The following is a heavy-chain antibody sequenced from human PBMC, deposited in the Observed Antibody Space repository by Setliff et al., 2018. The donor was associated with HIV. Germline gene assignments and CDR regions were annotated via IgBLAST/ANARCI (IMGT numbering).Heavy chain of an antibody. Sequence: PGGSLRLSCETSGFTFGDFCMNWVRQAPGKGLEWISYISSKRTSIYYADSVKGRFTISRDNDRNSLYLQMNGLRAEDTAVYYCARVQYYSFWSGYFDIYGMDVWGQGTTVTVSS. CDR2: ISSKRTSI. J-gene: IGHJ6*02. CDR3: ARVQYYSFWSGYFDIYGMDV. D-gene: IGHD3-3*01. CDR1: GFTFGDFC. V-gene: IGHV3-48*01.